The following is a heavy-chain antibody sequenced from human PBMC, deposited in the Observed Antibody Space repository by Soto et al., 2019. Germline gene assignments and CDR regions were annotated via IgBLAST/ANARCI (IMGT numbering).Heavy chain of an antibody. CDR2: ISTYSGDT. J-gene: IGHJ5*02. CDR3: ARHRGPTTSENWFDP. Sequence: ASVKVSCKASGYTFFTYDISWVRQAPGQGLEWMGWISTYSGDTKYAQKFQGRVTMTTDTPTTTAYLELRSLRSDDTAVYYCARHRGPTTSENWFDPWGQGTLVTVSS. CDR1: GYTFFTYD. D-gene: IGHD5-12*01. V-gene: IGHV1-18*01.